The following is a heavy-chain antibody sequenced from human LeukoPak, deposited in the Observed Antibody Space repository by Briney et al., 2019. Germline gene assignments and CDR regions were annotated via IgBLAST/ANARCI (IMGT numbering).Heavy chain of an antibody. CDR3: AKDRMILRFLFDY. V-gene: IGHV3-30*18. Sequence: PGGSLRLSCASSGFTFSRHGMHWVRQAPGKGLEWVAVIGDTGRARYYADSVTGRFTTSRDNSQNTLYLEMNSLRAEDTAVYYCAKDRMILRFLFDYWGQGTLVTVSS. CDR2: IGDTGRAR. J-gene: IGHJ4*02. CDR1: GFTFSRHG. D-gene: IGHD3-10*01.